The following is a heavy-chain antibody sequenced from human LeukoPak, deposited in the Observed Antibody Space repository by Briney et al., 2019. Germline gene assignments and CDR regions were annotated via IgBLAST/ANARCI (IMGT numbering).Heavy chain of an antibody. CDR1: GGSISSYY. D-gene: IGHD6-19*01. CDR3: ARVIAVAGTAAFDI. V-gene: IGHV4-59*08. J-gene: IGHJ3*02. Sequence: SETLSLTCTVSGGSISSYYWSWIRQPPGKGLEWIGYIYYSGSTYYNPSLKSRVTISVDTSKNQFSLKLSSVTAADTAVYYCARVIAVAGTAAFDIWGQGTMVTVSS. CDR2: IYYSGST.